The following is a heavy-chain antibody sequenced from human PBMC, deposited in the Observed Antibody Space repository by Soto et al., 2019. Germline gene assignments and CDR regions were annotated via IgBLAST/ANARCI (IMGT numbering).Heavy chain of an antibody. D-gene: IGHD6-6*01. V-gene: IGHV3-21*01. CDR3: VRQYPSSSRHFDH. CDR2: ISAGSSNI. Sequence: GRSLRLSCAASGFTFRTYYMIWVRQAPGKGLEWVASISAGSSNIYYAPSVKGRFTISRDNAKNLLFLQTNSLRADDTAVYYCVRQYPSSSRHFDHWGQGTLVTVSS. CDR1: GFTFRTYY. J-gene: IGHJ4*02.